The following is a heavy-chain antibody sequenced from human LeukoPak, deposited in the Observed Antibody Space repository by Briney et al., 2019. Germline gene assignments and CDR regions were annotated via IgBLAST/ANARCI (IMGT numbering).Heavy chain of an antibody. J-gene: IGHJ4*02. CDR3: ASSTGAIPGPSWYFDY. Sequence: SETLSLTCAVYGGSFSGYQWNWIRQTPRKGLEWIGEINHSGSTTYNPSLKSRATISVDTSKNQFSLKLTSVTAADTAVYYCASSTGAIPGPSWYFDYWGLGTLVTVSS. V-gene: IGHV4-34*01. D-gene: IGHD7-27*01. CDR2: INHSGST. CDR1: GGSFSGYQ.